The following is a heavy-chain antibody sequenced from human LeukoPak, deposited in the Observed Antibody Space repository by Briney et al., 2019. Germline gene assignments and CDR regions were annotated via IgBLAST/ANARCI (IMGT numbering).Heavy chain of an antibody. V-gene: IGHV1-46*01. CDR1: GYIFTNHF. J-gene: IGHJ4*02. CDR2: ISPRGDST. CDR3: ARAGDQYFDL. Sequence: ASVTVSCKASGYIFTNHFVHWVRQAPGQGLEWMGIISPRGDSTTFAQKFVGRLTMTRDTSTSTVYMELSSLRSDDTAVYYCARAGDQYFDLWGQGTLVTVSS. D-gene: IGHD7-27*01.